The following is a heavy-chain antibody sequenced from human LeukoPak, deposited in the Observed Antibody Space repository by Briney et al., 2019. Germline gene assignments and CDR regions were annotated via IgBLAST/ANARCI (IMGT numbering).Heavy chain of an antibody. Sequence: ASVKVSCKASGYTFTGYYMHWVRQAPGQGLEWMGWINPNSGGTNYAQKFQGRVTMTRDTSISTAYMELSRLRSDDTAVYYCERDVGSGSYYGQNAFDIWGQGTMVTVSS. V-gene: IGHV1-2*02. J-gene: IGHJ3*02. CDR1: GYTFTGYY. CDR2: INPNSGGT. CDR3: ERDVGSGSYYGQNAFDI. D-gene: IGHD1-26*01.